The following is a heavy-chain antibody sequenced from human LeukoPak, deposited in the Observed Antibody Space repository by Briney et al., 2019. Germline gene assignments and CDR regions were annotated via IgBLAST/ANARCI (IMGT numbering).Heavy chain of an antibody. CDR2: ISSSGSTI. J-gene: IGHJ6*03. CDR1: GFTLSSYE. V-gene: IGHV3-48*03. D-gene: IGHD3-9*01. Sequence: GGSLRLSCAASGFTLSSYEMNWVRQAPGKGLEWVSYISSSGSTIYYADSVKGRFTISRDNAKNSLYLQMNSLRAEDTAVYYCARVPSYYDILTGYRVYYYYMDVWGKGTTVTISS. CDR3: ARVPSYYDILTGYRVYYYYMDV.